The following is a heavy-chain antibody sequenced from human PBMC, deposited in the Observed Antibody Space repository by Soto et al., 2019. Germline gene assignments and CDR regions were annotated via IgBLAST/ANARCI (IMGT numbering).Heavy chain of an antibody. CDR3: ARQGFSSYFDY. CDR1: GGSISSSSYY. J-gene: IGHJ4*02. V-gene: IGHV4-39*01. CDR2: IYYSGSA. Sequence: SETLSLTCTVSGGSISSSSYYWGWIRQPPGKGLEWIGNIYYSGSAYYNPSLKSRVTISVDMSKNNFSLKLSSVTAADTAVYYCARQGFSSYFDYWGQGTLVTVSS.